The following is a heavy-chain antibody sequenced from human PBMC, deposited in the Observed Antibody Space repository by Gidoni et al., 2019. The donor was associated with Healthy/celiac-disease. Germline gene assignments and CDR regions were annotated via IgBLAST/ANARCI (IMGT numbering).Heavy chain of an antibody. CDR3: AREAYDYIWGSYRYNYFDY. V-gene: IGHV3-30-3*01. D-gene: IGHD3-16*02. CDR2: ISDDGSNK. J-gene: IGHJ4*02. CDR1: GCTFSSYA. Sequence: QVQLVESGGGVVQPGRSLRLSWAASGCTFSSYAMHWVRQAPGKGLEWVAVISDDGSNKYYADSVKGRFTISRDNSKNTLYLQMNSLRAEDTAVYYCAREAYDYIWGSYRYNYFDYWGQGTLVTVSS.